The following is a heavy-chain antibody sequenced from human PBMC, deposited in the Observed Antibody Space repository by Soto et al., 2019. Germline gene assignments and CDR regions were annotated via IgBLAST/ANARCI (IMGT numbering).Heavy chain of an antibody. J-gene: IGHJ4*02. CDR2: INPGDGST. V-gene: IGHV1-46*01. CDR3: ARASSRSCSRSSCSGDY. CDR1: GYTLTDYY. Sequence: ASVKVSCKASGYTLTDYYLHWVRQAPGQGLEWMGIINPGDGSTSYPQKFQGRVTMTRDTSMNTVYMEVTSLRSEDTAVYYCARASSRSCSRSSCSGDYSGQGTLVTVSS. D-gene: IGHD2-2*01.